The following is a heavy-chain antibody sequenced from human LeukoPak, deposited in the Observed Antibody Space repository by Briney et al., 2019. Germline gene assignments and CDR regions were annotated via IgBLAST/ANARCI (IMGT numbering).Heavy chain of an antibody. D-gene: IGHD4-17*01. Sequence: PSETLSLTCTVSGGSISRYYWSWIRQPAGKGLEWIGSIYTSGSTNYNPSLKSRVTMSVDTSKNQFSLKLSSVTAADTAVYYCARDGDYVSWYFDLWGRGTLVTVSS. V-gene: IGHV4-4*07. CDR3: ARDGDYVSWYFDL. J-gene: IGHJ2*01. CDR1: GGSISRYY. CDR2: IYTSGST.